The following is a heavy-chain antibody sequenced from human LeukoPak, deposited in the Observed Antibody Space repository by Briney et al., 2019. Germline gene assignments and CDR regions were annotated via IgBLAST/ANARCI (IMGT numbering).Heavy chain of an antibody. J-gene: IGHJ4*01. V-gene: IGHV3-30*03. CDR1: GFIFSNYG. CDR2: ISYDGSYK. D-gene: IGHD6-19*01. Sequence: QTGGSLRLSCAGSGFIFSNYGMHWVRQAPGKGLEWVAVISYDGSYKYYADSVKGRFTISRDDSKNTLYLQMNSLRAEDTAVYYCARGVGETLSGWTLDYWGHGTLVAVSS. CDR3: ARGVGETLSGWTLDY.